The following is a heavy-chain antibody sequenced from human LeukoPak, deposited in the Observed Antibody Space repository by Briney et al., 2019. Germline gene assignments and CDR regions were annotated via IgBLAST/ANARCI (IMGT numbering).Heavy chain of an antibody. CDR3: ASTYRGSYYYYFDY. D-gene: IGHD1-26*01. Sequence: PSETLSLTCTVSGGSISSYYWSWIRQPAGKGLEWIGRIYTSGSTNYNPSLKSRVTTSVDTSKNQFSLKLSSVTAADTAAYYCASTYRGSYYYYFDYWGQGTLVTVSS. CDR1: GGSISSYY. V-gene: IGHV4-4*07. CDR2: IYTSGST. J-gene: IGHJ4*02.